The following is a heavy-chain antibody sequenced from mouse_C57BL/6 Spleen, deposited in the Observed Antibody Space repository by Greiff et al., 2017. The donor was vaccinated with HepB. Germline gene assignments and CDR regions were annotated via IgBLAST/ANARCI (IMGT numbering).Heavy chain of an antibody. J-gene: IGHJ2*01. CDR1: GYAFTNYL. V-gene: IGHV1-54*01. CDR2: INPGSGGT. CDR3: ARDRVYFDY. Sequence: QVQLKESGAELVRPGTSVKVSCKASGYAFTNYLIEWVKQRPGQGLEWIGVINPGSGGTNYNEKFKGKATLTADKSSSTAYMQLSSLTSEDSAVYFCARDRVYFDYWGQGTTLTVSS.